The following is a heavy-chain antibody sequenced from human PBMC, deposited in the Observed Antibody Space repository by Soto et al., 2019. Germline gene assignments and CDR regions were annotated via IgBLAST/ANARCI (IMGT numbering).Heavy chain of an antibody. CDR2: IKQDGSEK. D-gene: IGHD6-19*01. V-gene: IGHV3-7*01. Sequence: EVQLVESGGGLVQPGGSLRLSCAASGFTFSSYWMSWVRQAPGKGLEWVANIKQDGSEKYYVDSVKGRFTISRDNAKNSLYLQMNSLRAEDTAVYYCARDGRSSGLSRAHYFDYWGQGTLVTVSS. J-gene: IGHJ4*02. CDR3: ARDGRSSGLSRAHYFDY. CDR1: GFTFSSYW.